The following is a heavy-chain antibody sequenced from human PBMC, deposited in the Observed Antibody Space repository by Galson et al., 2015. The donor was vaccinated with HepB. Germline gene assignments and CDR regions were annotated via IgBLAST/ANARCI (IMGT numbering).Heavy chain of an antibody. V-gene: IGHV2-5*02. Sequence: PALVKPTQTLTLTCTFSGFSLSTSGVGVGWIRQPPGKALEWLALIYWDDDKRYSPSLKSRLTITKDTSKNQVVLTMTNMDPVDTATYYCAHIKTARFSSSWYVYYFDYWGQGTLVTVSS. CDR1: GFSLSTSGVG. CDR3: AHIKTARFSSSWYVYYFDY. CDR2: IYWDDDK. D-gene: IGHD6-13*01. J-gene: IGHJ4*02.